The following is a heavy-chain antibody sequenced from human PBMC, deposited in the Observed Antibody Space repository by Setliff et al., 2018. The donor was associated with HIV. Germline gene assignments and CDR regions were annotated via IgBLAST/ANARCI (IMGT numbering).Heavy chain of an antibody. CDR2: VYTTGST. CDR1: SGSINSGSYY. Sequence: SETLSLTCIVSSGSINSGSYYWSWVRQPAGKGLEWIGRVYTTGSTNYNPSLKSRVAISVDTSKNRFSLNLTSVTAADTAIYFCARVGGKGYSNFLDSWGQGALVTV. V-gene: IGHV4-61*02. D-gene: IGHD4-4*01. CDR3: ARVGGKGYSNFLDS. J-gene: IGHJ4*02.